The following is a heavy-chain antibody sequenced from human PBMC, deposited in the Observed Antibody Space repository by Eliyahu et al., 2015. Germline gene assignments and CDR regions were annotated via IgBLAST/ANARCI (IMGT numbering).Heavy chain of an antibody. J-gene: IGHJ3*02. V-gene: IGHV3-30*18. CDR3: AKAATERNKVGAATDGFDI. CDR1: GXTLSNYG. D-gene: IGHD1-26*01. Sequence: QVQLVESGGGVVQPGRSLRLSCAASGXTLSNYGMHWVRQAPGKGLEWVAVISFDTNEKHYADFVRGRFTISRDISKNTLYLQMDSLRPEDTAVFYCAKAATERNKVGAATDGFDIWGRGTMVIVSS. CDR2: ISFDTNEK.